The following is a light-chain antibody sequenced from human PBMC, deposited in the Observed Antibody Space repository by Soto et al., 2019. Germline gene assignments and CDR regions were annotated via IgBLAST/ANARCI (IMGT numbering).Light chain of an antibody. J-gene: IGKJ5*01. Sequence: EIVMTQSPATLSVSPGARATLSCRASQSVSSNLAWYQQKHGQAPSLLIYGASTRATGIPARFSASGSGTEGTLTFGSLQSEDGEVYDCQQYNDWPSTFGQGTRREI. CDR1: QSVSSN. CDR2: GAS. V-gene: IGKV3-15*01. CDR3: QQYNDWPST.